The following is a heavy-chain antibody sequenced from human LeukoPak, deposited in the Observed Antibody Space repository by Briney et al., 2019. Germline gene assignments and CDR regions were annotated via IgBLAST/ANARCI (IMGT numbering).Heavy chain of an antibody. CDR2: INHSGST. D-gene: IGHD6-19*01. V-gene: IGHV4-34*01. CDR1: GGSFSGYY. Sequence: PSKTLSLTCAVYGGSFSGYYWSWIRQPPGKGLEWIGEINHSGSTNYNPSLKSRVTISVDTSKNQFSLKLSSVTAADTAVYYCARARPRPYSSGWKRSQNWFDPWGQGTLVTVSS. J-gene: IGHJ5*02. CDR3: ARARPRPYSSGWKRSQNWFDP.